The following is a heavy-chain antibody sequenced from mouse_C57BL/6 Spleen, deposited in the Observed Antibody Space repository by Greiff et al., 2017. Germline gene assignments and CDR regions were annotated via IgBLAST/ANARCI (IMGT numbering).Heavy chain of an antibody. J-gene: IGHJ3*01. Sequence: QVQLKESGAELVRPGTSVKVSCKASGYAFTNYLIEWVKQRPGQGLEWIGVINPGSGGTNYNEKFKGKATLTADKSSSTAYMQLSSLTSEDSAVYFCARRGENDYSWFAYWGQGTLVTVSA. D-gene: IGHD2-4*01. V-gene: IGHV1-54*01. CDR3: ARRGENDYSWFAY. CDR2: INPGSGGT. CDR1: GYAFTNYL.